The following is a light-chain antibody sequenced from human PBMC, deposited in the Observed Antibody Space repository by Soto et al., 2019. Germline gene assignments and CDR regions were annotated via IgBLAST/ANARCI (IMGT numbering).Light chain of an antibody. J-gene: IGLJ7*01. CDR3: GTWDSSLSAAV. V-gene: IGLV1-51*01. Sequence: QSVLTQPPSMSAAPGQKVTISCSGSSSNIGKNFVSWYQQLPGTAPKLLIYDNNKRPSGIPDRFSGSKSGTSATLGITGLQTGDEADYYCGTWDSSLSAAVFGGGTQLTVL. CDR1: SSNIGKNF. CDR2: DNN.